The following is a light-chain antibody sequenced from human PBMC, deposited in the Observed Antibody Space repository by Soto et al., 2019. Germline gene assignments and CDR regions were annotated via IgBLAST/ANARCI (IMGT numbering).Light chain of an antibody. CDR1: QSVSSSY. CDR2: GAS. V-gene: IGKV3-20*01. CDR3: QHYCSLPPYT. Sequence: EIVLTQSPGTLSLSPGEKATLSCRASQSVSSSYLAWYQQKPGQAHRLLLYGASSRATGIPDRCSGSGSGTDFSLNISRLETDDSAVYYCQHYCSLPPYTFGQGTKLEIK. J-gene: IGKJ2*01.